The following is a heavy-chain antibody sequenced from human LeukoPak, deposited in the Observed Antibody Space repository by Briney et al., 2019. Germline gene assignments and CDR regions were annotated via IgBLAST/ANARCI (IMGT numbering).Heavy chain of an antibody. D-gene: IGHD1-26*01. J-gene: IGHJ3*02. Sequence: PGGSLRLSCAASGFTFSSYAMHWVRQAPGKGLEWVAVISYDGSNKYYADSVKGRFTISRDNSKNTLYLQMNSLRAEDTAVYYCASSSIVQPKRAFDIWGQGTMVTVSS. V-gene: IGHV3-30-3*01. CDR3: ASSSIVQPKRAFDI. CDR2: ISYDGSNK. CDR1: GFTFSSYA.